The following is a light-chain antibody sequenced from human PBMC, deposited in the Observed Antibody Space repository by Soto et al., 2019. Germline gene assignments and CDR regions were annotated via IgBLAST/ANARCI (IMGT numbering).Light chain of an antibody. V-gene: IGLV2-8*01. CDR2: EVS. CDR1: SSDVGGYTY. Sequence: QSVLTQPPSASGSPGQSVTISCTGTSSDVGGYTYVSWYQQHPGKAPKLMIYEVSKQPSGVPDRFSGSKSGNTASLTVSGLQAEDEADYYCSSYAGITPYVFGTGTKVTVL. CDR3: SSYAGITPYV. J-gene: IGLJ1*01.